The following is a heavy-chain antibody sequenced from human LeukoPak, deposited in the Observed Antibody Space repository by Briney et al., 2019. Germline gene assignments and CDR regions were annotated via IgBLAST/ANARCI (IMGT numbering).Heavy chain of an antibody. CDR1: GYSFTTCW. V-gene: IGHV5-51*01. J-gene: IGHJ4*02. D-gene: IGHD6-13*01. CDR2: IYPGNSDT. Sequence: GESLKISCKGSGYSFTTCWIGWVRQMPGKGLEWMGVIYPGNSDTRYSPSFQGQVTISADKSITTAYLQWSSLKASDTAMYYCARLRWAAGDGYYFDYWGQGTPVTVSS. CDR3: ARLRWAAGDGYYFDY.